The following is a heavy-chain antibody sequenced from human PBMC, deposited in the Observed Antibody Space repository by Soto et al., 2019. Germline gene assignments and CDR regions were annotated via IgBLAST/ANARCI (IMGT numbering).Heavy chain of an antibody. Sequence: GGSLRLSCAASGFTFSSYAMSWVRQAPGKGLEWVSAISGSGGSTYYADSVKGRFTITRDNSKNTLYLQMNSLRAEDTAVYYCAKGGFGEISYYYYYYMDVWGKGTTVTVSS. J-gene: IGHJ6*03. D-gene: IGHD3-10*01. CDR1: GFTFSSYA. V-gene: IGHV3-23*01. CDR2: ISGSGGST. CDR3: AKGGFGEISYYYYYYMDV.